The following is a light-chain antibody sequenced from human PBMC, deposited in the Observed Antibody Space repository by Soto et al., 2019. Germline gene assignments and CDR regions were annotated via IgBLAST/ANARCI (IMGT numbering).Light chain of an antibody. CDR2: GAS. J-gene: IGKJ2*01. CDR3: QQYNKWPPMYT. CDR1: QSVSSN. Sequence: EIVMTQSPATLSVSPGERATLSCRASQSVSSNLAWYQQKPGQTPRLLIYGASTRATGIPARFSGSGSGTDFTLTISGLQSEDFAVYYCQQYNKWPPMYTFGQGTKLEIK. V-gene: IGKV3-15*01.